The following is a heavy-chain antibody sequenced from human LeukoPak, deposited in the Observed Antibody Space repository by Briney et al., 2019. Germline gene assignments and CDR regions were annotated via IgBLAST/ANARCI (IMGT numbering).Heavy chain of an antibody. J-gene: IGHJ4*02. Sequence: GGSLRLSCAASGFTSSSYAMSWVRQAPEKGLEWVSTISGSGGGTYYADSVKGRFTISRDNSKNTLYLQMNSLRAEDTAVYYCAKDPGQQLDFRGQGTLVTVSS. V-gene: IGHV3-23*01. CDR2: ISGSGGGT. D-gene: IGHD6-13*01. CDR3: AKDPGQQLDF. CDR1: GFTSSSYA.